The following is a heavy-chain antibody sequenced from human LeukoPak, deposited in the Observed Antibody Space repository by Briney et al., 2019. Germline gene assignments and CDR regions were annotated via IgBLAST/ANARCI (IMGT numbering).Heavy chain of an antibody. V-gene: IGHV4-4*07. CDR2: IYTSGST. D-gene: IGHD1-26*01. Sequence: SETLSLTCTVSGGSISGYYGSWIRQPAGKGLEWIGHIYTSGSTNYNPSLKRRLTISVDTSKKQFSLKLSSVTAADTAVYYCTRASGSYRTLDYWGQGTLVTVSS. J-gene: IGHJ4*02. CDR1: GGSISGYY. CDR3: TRASGSYRTLDY.